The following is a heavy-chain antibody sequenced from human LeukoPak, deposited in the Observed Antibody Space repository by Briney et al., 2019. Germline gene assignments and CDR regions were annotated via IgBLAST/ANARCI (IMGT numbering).Heavy chain of an antibody. CDR1: GGSISSSSYY. V-gene: IGHV4-39*01. CDR3: ARRVMITFGGPPSAFDI. J-gene: IGHJ3*02. D-gene: IGHD3-16*01. CDR2: IYYSGST. Sequence: SETLSLTCTVSGGSISSSSYYWGWIRQPPGKGLEWIGSIYYSGSTYYNPSLKSRVTISVDTSKNQFSLKPSSVTAADTAVYYCARRVMITFGGPPSAFDIWGQGTMVTVSS.